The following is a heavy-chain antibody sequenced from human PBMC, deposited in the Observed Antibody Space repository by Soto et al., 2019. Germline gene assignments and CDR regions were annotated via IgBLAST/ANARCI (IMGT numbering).Heavy chain of an antibody. CDR1: GYTFTSYG. V-gene: IGHV1-69*13. CDR3: ATIYSSQFDFDY. Sequence: ASVKVSCKASGYTFTSYGISWVRQAPGQGLEWMGGIIPIFGTANYAQKFQGRVTITADESTSTAYMELSSLRSEDTAVYYCATIYSSQFDFDYWGQGTLVTV. J-gene: IGHJ4*02. CDR2: IIPIFGTA. D-gene: IGHD5-18*01.